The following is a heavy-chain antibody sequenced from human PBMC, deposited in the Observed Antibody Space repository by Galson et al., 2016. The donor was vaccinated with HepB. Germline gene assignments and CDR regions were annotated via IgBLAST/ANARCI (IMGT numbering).Heavy chain of an antibody. CDR1: GLIFSPYW. CDR3: ALEKIYVGSLDV. Sequence: SLRLSCAASGLIFSPYWMHWVRQDPGKGLMWLSHLNSDGRTTAYADSVRGRFSTSRDNAKNTLYLHMNSVRAEDTAVYYCALEKIYVGSLDVWGQGTTVTVSS. J-gene: IGHJ6*02. CDR2: LNSDGRTT. D-gene: IGHD3-10*01. V-gene: IGHV3-74*01.